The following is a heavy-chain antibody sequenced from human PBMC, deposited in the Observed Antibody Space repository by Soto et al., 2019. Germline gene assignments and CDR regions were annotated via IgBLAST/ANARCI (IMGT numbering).Heavy chain of an antibody. V-gene: IGHV3-23*01. CDR3: AKDIVVVVAATPVVFDY. D-gene: IGHD2-15*01. J-gene: IGHJ4*02. CDR1: GFTFSSYA. CDR2: ISGSGGST. Sequence: QPGGSLRLSCAASGFTFSSYAMSWVRQAPGKGLEWVSAISGSGGSTYYADSVKGRFTISRDNSKNTLYLQMNSLRAEDTAVYYCAKDIVVVVAATPVVFDYWGQGTLVTVSS.